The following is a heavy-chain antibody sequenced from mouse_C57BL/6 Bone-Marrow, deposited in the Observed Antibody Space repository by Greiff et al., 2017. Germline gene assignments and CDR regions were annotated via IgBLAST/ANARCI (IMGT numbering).Heavy chain of an antibody. J-gene: IGHJ2*01. CDR1: GYTFTDYE. CDR2: IDPETGGT. V-gene: IGHV1-15*01. CDR3: TRIDATTGTYYFDY. D-gene: IGHD4-1*02. Sequence: VQLQESGAELVRPGASVTLSCKASGYTFTDYEMHWVKQTPVHGLEWIGAIDPETGGTDYNQKFKGKAILTADKSSSTAYMELRSLTSEDSAVYYCTRIDATTGTYYFDYWGQGTTLTVSS.